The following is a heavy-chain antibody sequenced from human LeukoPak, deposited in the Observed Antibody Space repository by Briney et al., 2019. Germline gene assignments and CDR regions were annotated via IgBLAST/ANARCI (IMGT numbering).Heavy chain of an antibody. CDR1: NGSISSGGYS. CDR2: IFDSGST. V-gene: IGHV4-30-2*01. Sequence: SETLSLTCTVSNGSISSGGYSWSWIRQPPGKGLEWIGYIFDSGSTYYSPSLKSRVTISVERSRNQFSLKLSSVTAADTAVYYCARERSYYMDVWGKGTTVTVSS. D-gene: IGHD3-10*01. CDR3: ARERSYYMDV. J-gene: IGHJ6*03.